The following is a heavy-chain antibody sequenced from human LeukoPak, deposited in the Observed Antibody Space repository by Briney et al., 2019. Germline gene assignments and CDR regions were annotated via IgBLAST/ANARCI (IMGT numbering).Heavy chain of an antibody. J-gene: IGHJ4*02. CDR3: ARRAGAYSHPYDY. CDR1: GFTVSSNY. D-gene: IGHD4/OR15-4a*01. V-gene: IGHV3-66*04. CDR2: IYSGGST. Sequence: PGGSLRLSCTASGFTVSSNYMTWVRQAPGKGLEWVSVIYSGGSTYYADSVKGRFTISRDNSKNTLYLQMNSLRAEDTAVYYCARRAGAYSHPYDYWGQGTLVTVSS.